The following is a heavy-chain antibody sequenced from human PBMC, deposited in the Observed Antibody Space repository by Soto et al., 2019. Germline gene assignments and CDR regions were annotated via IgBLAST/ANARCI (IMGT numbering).Heavy chain of an antibody. Sequence: PGGSLRLSCAASGFTVSSYAMSWVRQAPGKGLEWVSVISGSGDSTYYADSVKGRFTISRDNSKHTLYLKMNSLRAEDTALYYCALKHSFYYYYGMDVSVQGTTAADSS. CDR3: ALKHSFYYYYGMDV. CDR1: GFTVSSYA. V-gene: IGHV3-23*01. D-gene: IGHD4-4*01. J-gene: IGHJ6*02. CDR2: ISGSGDST.